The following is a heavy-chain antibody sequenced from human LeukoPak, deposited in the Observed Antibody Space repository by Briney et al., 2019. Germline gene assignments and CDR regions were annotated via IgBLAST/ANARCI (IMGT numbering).Heavy chain of an antibody. CDR2: ISYSGNT. Sequence: PSETLSLTCTVSGGSISTYYWSRIRQPPGKGLEWIGYISYSGNTNYNPSLKSRVTMSVDTSKNQFSLKLSSVTAADTAVYYCARRRDYVWGSYRYAFDIWGQGTMVTVSS. CDR3: ARRRDYVWGSYRYAFDI. V-gene: IGHV4-59*01. D-gene: IGHD3-16*02. J-gene: IGHJ3*02. CDR1: GGSISTYY.